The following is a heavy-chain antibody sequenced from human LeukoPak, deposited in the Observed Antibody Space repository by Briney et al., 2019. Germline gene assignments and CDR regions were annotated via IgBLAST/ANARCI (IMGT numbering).Heavy chain of an antibody. J-gene: IGHJ4*02. CDR1: GYSISSGYY. CDR3: ARTRRPQLLWGTYYFDY. V-gene: IGHV4-38-2*01. CDR2: IYHSGST. D-gene: IGHD2-2*01. Sequence: SETLSLTCAVSGYSISSGYYWGWIRQPPGKGLEWIGSIYHSGSTYYNPSLKSRVTISVDTSKNQFSLKLSSVTAADTAVYYCARTRRPQLLWGTYYFDYWGQGTLVTVSS.